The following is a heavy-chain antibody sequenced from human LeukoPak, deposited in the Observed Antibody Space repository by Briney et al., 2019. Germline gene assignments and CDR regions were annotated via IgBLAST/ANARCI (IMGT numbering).Heavy chain of an antibody. CDR2: IHPDGGEK. CDR3: ARMRIQLYSYYYMDV. D-gene: IGHD5-18*01. CDR1: GFGFSGYW. J-gene: IGHJ6*03. Sequence: GGSLRLSCAASGFGFSGYWMSWVRQAPGKGLEWVANIHPDGGEKYYVDSVKGRFTISRDNAKNSLYLQMNSLRAEDTAVYYCARMRIQLYSYYYMDVWGRGTAVTVS. V-gene: IGHV3-7*01.